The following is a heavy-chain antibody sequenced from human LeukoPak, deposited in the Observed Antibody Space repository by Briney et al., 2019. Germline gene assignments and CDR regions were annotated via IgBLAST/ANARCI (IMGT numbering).Heavy chain of an antibody. D-gene: IGHD6-6*01. CDR3: ARGRAARPGNYFDY. CDR1: GYTFTSYG. CDR2: ISAYNGNT. V-gene: IGHV1-18*01. J-gene: IGHJ4*02. Sequence: ASVKVSCKASGYTFTSYGISWVRPAPGQGLEWMGWISAYNGNTSYAQKLQGRVTMTTDTSTSTAYMELRSLRSDDTAVYYCARGRAARPGNYFDYWGQGTLVTVSS.